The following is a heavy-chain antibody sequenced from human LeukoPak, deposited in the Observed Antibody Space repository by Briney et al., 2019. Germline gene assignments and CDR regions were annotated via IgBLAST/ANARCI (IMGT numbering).Heavy chain of an antibody. CDR1: GFTFSNAW. Sequence: PGGSLRLSCVASGFTFSNAWMNWVSQAPGKGLEWVGRIKSKTDGGTTDYAAPVKGRITISRDDSTNTLHLQMNSLKTEDTAVYYCTTSLAGAVTAVYPFDNWGQGTLVTVSS. CDR3: TTSLAGAVTAVYPFDN. J-gene: IGHJ4*02. V-gene: IGHV3-15*01. CDR2: IKSKTDGGTT. D-gene: IGHD2-21*02.